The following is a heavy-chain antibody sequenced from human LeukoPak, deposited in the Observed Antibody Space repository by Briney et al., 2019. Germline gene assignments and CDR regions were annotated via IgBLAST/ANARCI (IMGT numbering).Heavy chain of an antibody. CDR1: GGTFSSYA. J-gene: IGHJ5*02. V-gene: IGHV1-69*13. Sequence: ASVKVSCKASGGTFSSYAIGWVRQAPGQGLEWMGGIIPIFGTANYAQKFQGRVTITADESTSTAYMELSSLRSEDTAVYYCASSSGYYDSGSYYVPGWFDPWGQGTLVTVSS. CDR3: ASSSGYYDSGSYYVPGWFDP. D-gene: IGHD3-10*01. CDR2: IIPIFGTA.